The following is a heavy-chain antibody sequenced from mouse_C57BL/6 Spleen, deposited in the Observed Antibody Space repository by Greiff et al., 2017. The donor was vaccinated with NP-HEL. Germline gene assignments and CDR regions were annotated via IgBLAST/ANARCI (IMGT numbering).Heavy chain of an antibody. CDR3: ARPPDYDSFDY. V-gene: IGHV1-15*01. CDR1: GYTFTDYE. J-gene: IGHJ2*01. CDR2: IDPETGGT. Sequence: QVQLQQSGAELVRPGASVTLSCKASGYTFTDYEMHWVKQTPVHGLEWIGAIDPETGGTAYNQKFKGKAILTADKSSSTAYMELRSLTSEDSAVYYCARPPDYDSFDYWGQGTTLTVSS. D-gene: IGHD2-4*01.